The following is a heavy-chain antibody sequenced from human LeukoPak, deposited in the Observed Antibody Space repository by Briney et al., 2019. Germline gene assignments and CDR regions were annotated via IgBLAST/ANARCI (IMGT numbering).Heavy chain of an antibody. Sequence: PGGSLRLSCAASGFTFSSYSMNWVRQAPGKGLEWVSSISSSSSYIYYADSVKGRFTISRDNAKNSLYLQMNSLRAEDTAVYYCAREGPGSSGWYYNAFDIWGQGTMVTVSS. CDR3: AREGPGSSGWYYNAFDI. J-gene: IGHJ3*02. V-gene: IGHV3-21*01. D-gene: IGHD6-19*01. CDR2: ISSSSSYI. CDR1: GFTFSSYS.